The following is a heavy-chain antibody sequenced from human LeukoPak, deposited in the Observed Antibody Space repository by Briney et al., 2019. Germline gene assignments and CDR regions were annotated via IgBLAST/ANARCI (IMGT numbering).Heavy chain of an antibody. CDR1: GYIFTSYD. Sequence: ASVKVSCKASGYIFTSYDISWVRQAPGQGLVWMGWIRSNDGHTKYAQKFQGRVTMTMDTFTTTFYMELRSLTSDDTAMYYCARQQLVPNWFDPWGQGTLVTVSS. V-gene: IGHV1-18*01. CDR2: IRSNDGHT. J-gene: IGHJ5*02. D-gene: IGHD6-13*01. CDR3: ARQQLVPNWFDP.